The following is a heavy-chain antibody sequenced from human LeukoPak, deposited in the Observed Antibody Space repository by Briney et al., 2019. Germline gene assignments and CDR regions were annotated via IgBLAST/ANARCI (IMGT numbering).Heavy chain of an antibody. J-gene: IGHJ4*02. CDR3: VRGSYGAYDY. V-gene: IGHV3-21*01. CDR2: ISSSSSYI. D-gene: IGHD4-17*01. CDR1: GFTFSSYS. Sequence: GGSLRLSCAASGFTFSSYSMNWVRQAPGKGLEWVSSISSSSSYIYYADAVHGRFTVSRDNAKYSLYLQMNSLRAEDTAVYYCVRGSYGAYDYWGQGSLVTVSS.